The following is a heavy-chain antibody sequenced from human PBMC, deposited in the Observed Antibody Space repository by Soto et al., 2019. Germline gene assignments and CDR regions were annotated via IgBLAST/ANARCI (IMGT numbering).Heavy chain of an antibody. D-gene: IGHD3-10*01. V-gene: IGHV1-69*01. Sequence: QVQLIQSGAEVRTSGSSVKVSCKALGGPSNNYGDSWVRQAPRQGLEWMGGIVPLFGTANYAPKFQGRIRITADDSTRTVNMELRSLTSDDTAVYYCAKLQGSGSYYDDDYWGQGTLVTVSS. J-gene: IGHJ4*02. CDR3: AKLQGSGSYYDDDY. CDR2: IVPLFGTA. CDR1: GGPSNNYG.